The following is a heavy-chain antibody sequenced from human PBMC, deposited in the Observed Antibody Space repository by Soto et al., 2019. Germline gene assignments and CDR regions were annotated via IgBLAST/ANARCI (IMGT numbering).Heavy chain of an antibody. Sequence: QLQLQESGPGLVKPSETLSLTCTVSGGSISSSSYYWGWSRQPPGKGLEWIGSIYYSGSTYYNPSLKRRLTISVDTSKNQFSLKLSSVTAADTAVYYCAITNYDLTHPYSYYGMDVWGQGTTVTVAS. CDR2: IYYSGST. V-gene: IGHV4-39*01. CDR3: AITNYDLTHPYSYYGMDV. D-gene: IGHD3-3*01. CDR1: GGSISSSSYY. J-gene: IGHJ6*02.